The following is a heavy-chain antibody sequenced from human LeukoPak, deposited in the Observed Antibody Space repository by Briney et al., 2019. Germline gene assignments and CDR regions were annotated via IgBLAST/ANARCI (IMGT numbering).Heavy chain of an antibody. CDR1: GITLSNYG. D-gene: IGHD3-22*01. J-gene: IGHJ4*02. CDR3: AKRGVVIRVILVGFHKEAYYFDS. Sequence: GGSLRLFCAVSGITLSNYGMSWVRQAPGQGLEWVAGISGSGGSTNYADSVKGRFTISRDNPKNTLYLQMNSLRAEDTAVYFCAKRGVVIRVILVGFHKEAYYFDSWGQGALVTVSS. V-gene: IGHV3-23*01. CDR2: ISGSGGST.